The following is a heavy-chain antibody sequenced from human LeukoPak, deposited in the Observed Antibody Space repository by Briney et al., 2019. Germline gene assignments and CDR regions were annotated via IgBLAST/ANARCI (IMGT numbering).Heavy chain of an antibody. J-gene: IGHJ6*03. V-gene: IGHV4-39*01. CDR2: IYYSGAT. CDR1: GDSITRSEYY. D-gene: IGHD2-15*01. CDR3: ARRLRGGRRYHYYYMDV. Sequence: PSETLSLTCVVSGDSITRSEYYWDWIRQPPGKGLEWIGSIYYSGATYYSGSLKGRATISVDTIKNQFSLELRSVTAADTALYYCARRLRGGRRYHYYYMDVWGKGTTVTISS.